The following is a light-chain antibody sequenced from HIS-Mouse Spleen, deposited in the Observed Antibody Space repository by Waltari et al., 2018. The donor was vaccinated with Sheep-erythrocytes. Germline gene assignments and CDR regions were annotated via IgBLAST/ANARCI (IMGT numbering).Light chain of an antibody. V-gene: IGLV2-23*01. CDR1: SHDVGSYNL. Sequence: QSALTQPASVSGSPGQSITISCTGTSHDVGSYNLVSWYQQHPGKAPKLMSYEGSKRPSGVSNRFSGSKSGNTASLTISGLQAEDEADYYCCSYAGSSTPWVFGGGTKLTVL. CDR3: CSYAGSSTPWV. CDR2: EGS. J-gene: IGLJ3*02.